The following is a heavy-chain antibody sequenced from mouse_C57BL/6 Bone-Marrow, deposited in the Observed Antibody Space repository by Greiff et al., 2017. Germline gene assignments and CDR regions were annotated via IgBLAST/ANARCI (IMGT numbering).Heavy chain of an antibody. J-gene: IGHJ2*01. CDR3: TTPATYYFDY. CDR1: GFNIKDDY. D-gene: IGHD1-1*01. V-gene: IGHV14-4*01. Sequence: VQLQQSGAELVRPGASVKLSCTASGFNIKDDYMHWVKQRPEQGLEWIGWIDPENGDTEYATKFQGKATRTANTSSNTAYLQLSSQTSEDTAVYYCTTPATYYFDYWGQGTTLTVSS. CDR2: IDPENGDT.